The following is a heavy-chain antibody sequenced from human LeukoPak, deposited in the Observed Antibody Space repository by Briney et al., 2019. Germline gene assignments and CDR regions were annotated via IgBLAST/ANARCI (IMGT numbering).Heavy chain of an antibody. CDR3: ARDQSGGYDFWSGYYPSFDY. CDR1: GGSISSSSYY. Sequence: PSETLSLTCTVSGGSISSSSYYWGWIRQPPGKGLEWIGSIYYSGSTYYNPSLKSRVTISVDTSKNQFSLKLSSVTAADTAVYYCARDQSGGYDFWSGYYPSFDYWGQGTLVTVSS. CDR2: IYYSGST. D-gene: IGHD3-3*01. J-gene: IGHJ4*02. V-gene: IGHV4-39*07.